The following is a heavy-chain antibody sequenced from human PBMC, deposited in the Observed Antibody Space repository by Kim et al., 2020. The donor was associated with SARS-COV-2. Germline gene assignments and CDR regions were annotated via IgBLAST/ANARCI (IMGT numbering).Heavy chain of an antibody. CDR1: GGSISSGGYS. CDR2: IYHSGST. J-gene: IGHJ3*02. D-gene: IGHD3-22*01. CDR3: ARSAKWLGDAFDN. Sequence: SETLSLTCAVSGGSISSGGYSWSWIRQPPGKGLEWIGYIYHSGSTYYNPSLKSRVTISVDRSKNQFSLKLSSVTAADTAVYYCARSAKWLGDAFDNWGQGTMVTVSS. V-gene: IGHV4-30-2*01.